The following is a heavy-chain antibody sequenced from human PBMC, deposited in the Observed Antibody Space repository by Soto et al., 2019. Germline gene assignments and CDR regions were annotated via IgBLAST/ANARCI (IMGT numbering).Heavy chain of an antibody. CDR2: IYYSGST. CDR3: ARGVATIGP. J-gene: IGHJ5*02. V-gene: IGHV4-59*12. Sequence: QVQLQESGPRLVKPSETLSLTCTVSGDSISSYYWSWIRQPPGKGLEWIGYIYYSGSTNYTPSLKSPVTISVDTPKNQFSLKLTSVTAADTAVYYCARGVATIGPWGQGTLVTVSS. CDR1: GDSISSYY. D-gene: IGHD5-12*01.